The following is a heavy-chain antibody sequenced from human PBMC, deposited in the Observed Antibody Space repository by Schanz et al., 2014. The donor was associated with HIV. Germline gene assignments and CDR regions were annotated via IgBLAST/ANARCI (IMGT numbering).Heavy chain of an antibody. CDR2: ISESGGRT. J-gene: IGHJ4*02. CDR3: VLPSAKIVGGLGEHYFDH. V-gene: IGHV3-23*04. Sequence: EVQLVESGGGLVQPGGSLTLSCEASGFPFSSYSMNWVRQAPGKGLEWVSSISESGGRTYYADSVNGRFTISRDNSKNTLYLQMNSLRAEDTAVYYCVLPSAKIVGGLGEHYFDHWGQGTLVTVSS. CDR1: GFPFSSYS. D-gene: IGHD1-26*01.